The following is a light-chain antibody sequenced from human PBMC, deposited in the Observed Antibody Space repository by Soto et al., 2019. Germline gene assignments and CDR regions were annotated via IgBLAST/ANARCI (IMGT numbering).Light chain of an antibody. V-gene: IGKV1-39*01. J-gene: IGKJ5*01. CDR3: QQYCTSPLT. Sequence: DIQMTQSPSSLSASLGDRVTITCRASQSISNFLNWVQHKPGNAPKVLISAASTLQSGVPPRFSGSESGTDFTLTISSLQPEDSASYYCQQYCTSPLTFGQGTRLEI. CDR2: AAS. CDR1: QSISNF.